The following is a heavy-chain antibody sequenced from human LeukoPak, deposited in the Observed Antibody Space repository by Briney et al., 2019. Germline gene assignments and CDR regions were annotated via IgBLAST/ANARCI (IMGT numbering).Heavy chain of an antibody. V-gene: IGHV1-8*03. D-gene: IGHD3-10*01. CDR1: GYTFTSYD. Sequence: ASVKVSCKASGYTFTSYDINWVRQATGQGLEWMGWMNPNSGNTGYAQKFQGRVTITRNTSISTAYMELSSLRSEDTAVYYCATGDSMVRGVPSWFDPWGQGTLVTVSS. CDR3: ATGDSMVRGVPSWFDP. CDR2: MNPNSGNT. J-gene: IGHJ5*02.